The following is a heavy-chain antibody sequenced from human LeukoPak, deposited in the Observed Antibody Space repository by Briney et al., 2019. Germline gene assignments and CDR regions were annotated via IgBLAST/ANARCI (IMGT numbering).Heavy chain of an antibody. CDR3: ARGLPAWCSSTSCILQGTRYFDY. V-gene: IGHV4-38-2*01. CDR1: GYSISSGYY. Sequence: PSETLSLTCAVSGYSISSGYYWGWIRQPPGKGLEWIGSIYHSGSTYYNQSLKSRVTISVDTSKNQFSLKLSSVTAADTAVYYCARGLPAWCSSTSCILQGTRYFDYWGQGTLVTVSS. CDR2: IYHSGST. J-gene: IGHJ4*02. D-gene: IGHD2-2*01.